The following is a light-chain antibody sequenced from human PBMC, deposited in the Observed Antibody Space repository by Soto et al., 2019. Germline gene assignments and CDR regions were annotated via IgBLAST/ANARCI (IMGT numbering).Light chain of an antibody. CDR1: NFNIGSNYD. CDR3: QSYDSSLSGWV. Sequence: QSVLTQPPSVSGAPGQRVTLSCTGSNFNIGSNYDVNWYQQLPGKAPKLLLYGDRIRPSGVPDRFSGSQSGTSASLAITGLQAEAEGHYYCQSYDSSLSGWVFGGGTKLTVL. V-gene: IGLV1-40*01. CDR2: GDR. J-gene: IGLJ3*02.